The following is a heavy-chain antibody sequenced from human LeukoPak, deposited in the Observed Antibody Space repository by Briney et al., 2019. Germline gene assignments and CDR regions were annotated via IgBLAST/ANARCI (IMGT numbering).Heavy chain of an antibody. D-gene: IGHD1-1*01. CDR1: GFTFSSYS. CDR3: GATGTTGYCYYYGMDV. Sequence: SGGSLRLSCAASGFTFSSYSMNRVRQAPGKGLEWVSSISSSSSYIYYADSVKGRFTISRDNAKNSLYLQMNSLRAEDTAVYYCGATGTTGYCYYYGMDVWGKGTTVTVSS. J-gene: IGHJ6*04. V-gene: IGHV3-21*01. CDR2: ISSSSSYI.